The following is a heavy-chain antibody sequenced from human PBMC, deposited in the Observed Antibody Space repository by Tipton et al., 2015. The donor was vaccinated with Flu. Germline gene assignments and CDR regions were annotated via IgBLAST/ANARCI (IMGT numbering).Heavy chain of an antibody. CDR2: IHRGGST. D-gene: IGHD4-11*01. Sequence: LRLSCSVSGDYIDSRHYWGWIRQPPGKGLEWIENIHRGGSTYYNASLKSRLTMSVDGSRNQFSLKLTSVIASDTAVYYCARREYSNYVSEPKNWFDSWGLGTLVTVSS. V-gene: IGHV4-38-2*01. CDR3: ARREYSNYVSEPKNWFDS. CDR1: GDYIDSRHY. J-gene: IGHJ5*01.